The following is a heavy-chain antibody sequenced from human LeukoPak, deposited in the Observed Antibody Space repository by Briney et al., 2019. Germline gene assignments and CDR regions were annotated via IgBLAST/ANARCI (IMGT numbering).Heavy chain of an antibody. V-gene: IGHV3-48*03. D-gene: IGHD3-10*01. CDR2: ICSSGRTI. CDR3: ARDPLGSYHTGYFEC. Sequence: PGGALRLSCAASGFTFSSYEMNWVRQAPGKGLEGGSYICSSGRTIYHADSVKGRFTISRDNAKNSLYLQMSSLRAEDTAVYYCARDPLGSYHTGYFECWGQGTLVTVSS. CDR1: GFTFSSYE. J-gene: IGHJ4*02.